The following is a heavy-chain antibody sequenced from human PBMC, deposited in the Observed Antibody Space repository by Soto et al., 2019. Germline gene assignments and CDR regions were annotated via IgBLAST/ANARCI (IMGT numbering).Heavy chain of an antibody. CDR1: GFTFSSYS. CDR2: ISGSGGVT. J-gene: IGHJ4*02. Sequence: VQLLESGGGLVQPGGSLRLSCAASGFTFSSYSMSWVRQAPGRGLEWVSVISGSGGVTFYADSVKGRFTISRDNSKNTLSLQMNGLRAEDTAIYYCAQDGNSGGLYKYGSNWGQGTLVTVSS. V-gene: IGHV3-23*01. D-gene: IGHD3-16*01. CDR3: AQDGNSGGLYKYGSN.